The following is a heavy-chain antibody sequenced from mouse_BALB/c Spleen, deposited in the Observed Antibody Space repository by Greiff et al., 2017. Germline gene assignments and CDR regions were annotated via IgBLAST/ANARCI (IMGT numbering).Heavy chain of an antibody. CDR2: IWAGGST. D-gene: IGHD2-2*01. Sequence: VQRVESGPGLVAPSQSLSITCTVSGFSLTSYGVHWVRQPPGKGLEWLGVIWAGGSTNYNSALMSRLSISKDNSKSQVFLKMNSLQTDDTAMYYCARNGYDVGGYYFDYWGQGTTLTVSS. CDR1: GFSLTSYG. CDR3: ARNGYDVGGYYFDY. J-gene: IGHJ2*01. V-gene: IGHV2-9*02.